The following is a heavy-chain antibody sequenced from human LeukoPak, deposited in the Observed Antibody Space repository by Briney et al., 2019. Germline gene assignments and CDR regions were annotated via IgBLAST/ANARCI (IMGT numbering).Heavy chain of an antibody. J-gene: IGHJ6*03. CDR2: INTDESRP. CDR3: ARAGSSTRLTYMDV. D-gene: IGHD3-9*01. V-gene: IGHV3-74*01. Sequence: GGSLRLSCAASGHTFSGYWMPWVPQAPGKGQVWVSRINTDESRPADADSVKGRYPSPIDNPNKTRYLQMNTLRPDDEPVYYCARAGSSTRLTYMDVWGKGTTVTVSS. CDR1: GHTFSGYW.